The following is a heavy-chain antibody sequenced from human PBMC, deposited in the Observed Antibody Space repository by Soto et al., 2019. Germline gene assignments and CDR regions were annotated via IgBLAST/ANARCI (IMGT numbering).Heavy chain of an antibody. Sequence: QVQLQESGPGLVKPSQTLSLTCTVSGGSISSGDYYWSWIRQPPGKGLEWIGYIYHSGSTYYNPSIKNRVTISVDTSKNQFSLKLSSVTAADTAVYYCARERPDGARLDPWGQGTLVTVSS. V-gene: IGHV4-30-4*01. CDR2: IYHSGST. CDR3: ARERPDGARLDP. J-gene: IGHJ5*02. D-gene: IGHD6-6*01. CDR1: GGSISSGDYY.